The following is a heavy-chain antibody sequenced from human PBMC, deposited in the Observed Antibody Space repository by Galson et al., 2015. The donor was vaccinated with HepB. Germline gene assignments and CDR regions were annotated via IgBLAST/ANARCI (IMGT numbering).Heavy chain of an antibody. CDR3: AKDAGPHWGYFDF. V-gene: IGHV3-30*18. D-gene: IGHD3-16*01. CDR2: ISYDGSNE. J-gene: IGHJ4*02. CDR1: GFTVSNYG. Sequence: SLRLSCAASGFTVSNYGMHWVRQAPGKGLEWVAVISYDGSNEYYADAVKGRFSISRDNAKNALYLQMNGLRAEDTAVYYCAKDAGPHWGYFDFWGQGTLVTVSS.